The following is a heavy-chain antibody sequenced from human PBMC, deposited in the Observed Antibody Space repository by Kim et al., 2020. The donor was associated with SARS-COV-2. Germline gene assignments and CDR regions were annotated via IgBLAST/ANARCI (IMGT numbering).Heavy chain of an antibody. CDR1: GYTFTGYY. Sequence: ASVKVSCKASGYTFTGYYMHWVRQAPGQGLEWMGWINPNSGGTNYAQKFQGRVTMTRDTSISTAYMELSRLRSDDTAVYYCATRYCSSTSCHNYYYYGMDGGGQGTTVTVSS. CDR3: ATRYCSSTSCHNYYYYGMDG. J-gene: IGHJ6*02. V-gene: IGHV1-2*02. CDR2: INPNSGGT. D-gene: IGHD2-2*02.